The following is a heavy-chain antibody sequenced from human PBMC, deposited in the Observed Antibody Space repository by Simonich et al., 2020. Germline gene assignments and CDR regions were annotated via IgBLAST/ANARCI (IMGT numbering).Heavy chain of an antibody. CDR3: ARQLNDFDI. CDR1: GYSFTSYW. D-gene: IGHD1-1*01. CDR2: IYPGDTYT. Sequence: EGQLVQSGAEVTKPGESLKISCKGSGYSFTSYWIGWVRQMPGKGLEWMGIIYPGDTYTRSRPSIQGQVTISADKSISTAYLQWSSLKASDTAMYYCARQLNDFDIWGQGTMVTVSS. V-gene: IGHV5-51*01. J-gene: IGHJ3*02.